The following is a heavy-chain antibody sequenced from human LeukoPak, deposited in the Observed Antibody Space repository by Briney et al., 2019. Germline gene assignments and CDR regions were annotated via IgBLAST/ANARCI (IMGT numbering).Heavy chain of an antibody. CDR3: ARDYKYAFDN. D-gene: IGHD5-24*01. CDR2: IGIDSGNT. Sequence: GGCLRLSCAASGFTFSDYSMNWVRQAPGEGLEWSSYIGIDSGNTNYADSVKGRFTISGDKAKNSLYLQMNSLRVEDTAVYYCARDYKYAFDNWGQGTLVTVSS. CDR1: GFTFSDYS. V-gene: IGHV3-48*01. J-gene: IGHJ4*02.